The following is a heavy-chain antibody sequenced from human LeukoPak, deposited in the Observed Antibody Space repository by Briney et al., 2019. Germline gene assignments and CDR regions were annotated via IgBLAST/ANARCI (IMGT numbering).Heavy chain of an antibody. D-gene: IGHD6-19*01. V-gene: IGHV3-30*18. J-gene: IGHJ5*02. Sequence: GRSLRLSCAASAFTFSSYGMHWVSQAPSKGLEWVAFISYDGSNKYYADSVKDRFTISRDNSKNTLYLQMNSLRAEDTAVYYCAKDRGSGWYAWFDPWGQGTLVTVSS. CDR3: AKDRGSGWYAWFDP. CDR1: AFTFSSYG. CDR2: ISYDGSNK.